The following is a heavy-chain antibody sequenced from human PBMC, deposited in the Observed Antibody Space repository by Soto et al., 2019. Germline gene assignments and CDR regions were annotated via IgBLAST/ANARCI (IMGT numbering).Heavy chain of an antibody. CDR2: IIPIFGTA. CDR1: GGTFSSYA. Sequence: SVKVSCKASGGTFSSYAISWVRQAPGEGLEWMGGIIPIFGTANYAQKFQGRVTITADESTSTAYMELSSLRSEDTAVYYCARGFRFGVVAPSDYYHHYGMDVWGQGTTVTVSS. J-gene: IGHJ6*02. CDR3: ARGFRFGVVAPSDYYHHYGMDV. V-gene: IGHV1-69*13. D-gene: IGHD3-3*01.